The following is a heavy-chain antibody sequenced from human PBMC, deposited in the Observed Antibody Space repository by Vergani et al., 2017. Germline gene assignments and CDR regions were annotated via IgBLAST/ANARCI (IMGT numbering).Heavy chain of an antibody. CDR2: INHSGST. CDR3: ARRALRLLEWSTTQRGYYMDV. D-gene: IGHD3-3*01. V-gene: IGHV4-34*01. CDR1: GGSFSGYY. Sequence: QVQLQQWGAGLLKPSETLSLTCAVYGGSFSGYYWSWIRQPPGKGLEWIGEINHSGSTNYNPSLKSRGTISVDTSKNQFSLKLSSVAAADTAVYYCARRALRLLEWSTTQRGYYMDVWGKGTTVTVSS. J-gene: IGHJ6*03.